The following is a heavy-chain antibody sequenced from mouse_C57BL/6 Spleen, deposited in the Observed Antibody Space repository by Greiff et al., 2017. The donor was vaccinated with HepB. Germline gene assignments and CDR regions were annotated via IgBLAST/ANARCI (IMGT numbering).Heavy chain of an antibody. J-gene: IGHJ2*01. V-gene: IGHV1-61*01. CDR3: ARQDWDSLDY. CDR1: GYTFTSYW. D-gene: IGHD4-1*01. Sequence: VKLQQPGAELVRPGSSVKLSCKASGYTFTSYWMDWVKQRPGQGLEWIGNIYPSDSETHYNQKFKDKATLTVDKSSSTAYMQLSSLTSEDSAVYYCARQDWDSLDYWGQGTTLTVSS. CDR2: IYPSDSET.